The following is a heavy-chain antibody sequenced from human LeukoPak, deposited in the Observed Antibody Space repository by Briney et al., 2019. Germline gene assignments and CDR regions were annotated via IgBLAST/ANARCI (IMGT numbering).Heavy chain of an antibody. CDR2: SGSSGHTT. J-gene: IGHJ4*02. D-gene: IGHD3-10*01. CDR3: AKATLWFGELLYYFDY. Sequence: PGGSLRLSCAASGFTFSSFAMSWVRQAPGKGLEWVSASGSSGHTTYYADSLKGRFTISRDTSKNTLFLQMNSLRAEDTAVYYCAKATLWFGELLYYFDYWGQGTLVTVSS. V-gene: IGHV3-23*01. CDR1: GFTFSSFA.